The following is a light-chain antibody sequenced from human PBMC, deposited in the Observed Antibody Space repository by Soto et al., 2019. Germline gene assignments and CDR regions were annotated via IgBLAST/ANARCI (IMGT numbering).Light chain of an antibody. J-gene: IGKJ2*01. V-gene: IGKV3-20*01. CDR1: QSVSSSY. CDR2: GAS. Sequence: EIVLTQSPGTLSLSPGERATLSCRASQSVSSSYLACYQQQPGQAPRLLIYGASSRATGIPDRFSGSGSGTDFTLTISRLEPEDFAVYYCQQYGSSPYTFGQGTKLEIK. CDR3: QQYGSSPYT.